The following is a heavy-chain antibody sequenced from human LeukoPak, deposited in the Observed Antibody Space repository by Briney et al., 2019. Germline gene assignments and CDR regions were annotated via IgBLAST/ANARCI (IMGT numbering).Heavy chain of an antibody. D-gene: IGHD3-10*01. J-gene: IGHJ4*02. Sequence: GGSLRLSCAASGFTFSNYEMNWVRQAPGKGLGWVSYISISGSTIYYADSVKGRFTISRDNAKNSLYLQMNSLRAEDTAVYYCASTYYGSGSYRYYFDYWGQGTLVTVSS. CDR1: GFTFSNYE. V-gene: IGHV3-48*03. CDR3: ASTYYGSGSYRYYFDY. CDR2: ISISGSTI.